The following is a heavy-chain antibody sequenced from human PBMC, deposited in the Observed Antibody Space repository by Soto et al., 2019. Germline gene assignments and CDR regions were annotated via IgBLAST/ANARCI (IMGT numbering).Heavy chain of an antibody. CDR3: AKDSCSGGSCDSTWFDP. J-gene: IGHJ5*02. Sequence: EVQLVESGGVVVQPGGSLRLSCAASGFTFDDYTMHWVRQAPGKGLEWVSLISWDGGSTYYADSVKGRFTISRDNSKNSLYLQMNRLRTEDTALYYCAKDSCSGGSCDSTWFDPWGQGTLVTVSS. CDR2: ISWDGGST. V-gene: IGHV3-43*01. CDR1: GFTFDDYT. D-gene: IGHD2-15*01.